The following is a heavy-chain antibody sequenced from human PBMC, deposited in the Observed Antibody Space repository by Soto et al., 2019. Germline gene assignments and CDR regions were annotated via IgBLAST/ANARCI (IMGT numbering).Heavy chain of an antibody. V-gene: IGHV3-23*01. Sequence: GESLRLSCFASVITFGSRAMSWVRQAPGEGLEWVSTITDSGGDAKYADSVRGRFAISRDNSKDTLYLQMSSLRAEDSAIYYCARGLKEYYPGRGIFDFWGRGNLVTVSS. CDR2: ITDSGGDA. CDR3: ARGLKEYYPGRGIFDF. CDR1: VITFGSRA. D-gene: IGHD1-26*01. J-gene: IGHJ4*02.